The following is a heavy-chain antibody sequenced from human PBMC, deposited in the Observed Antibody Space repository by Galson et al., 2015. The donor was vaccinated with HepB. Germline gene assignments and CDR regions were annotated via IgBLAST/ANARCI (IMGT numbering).Heavy chain of an antibody. V-gene: IGHV3-53*01. CDR2: IYSGGGT. CDR1: GLTVSNNY. Sequence: SLRLSCAASGLTVSNNYMTWVRQAPGKGLEWVSVIYSGGGTYYADSVKGRFTISRDNSKNTLYLQMNSLRAEDTAVYYCARVRSSSGFDPWGQGTLVTVSS. D-gene: IGHD6-19*01. J-gene: IGHJ5*02. CDR3: ARVRSSSGFDP.